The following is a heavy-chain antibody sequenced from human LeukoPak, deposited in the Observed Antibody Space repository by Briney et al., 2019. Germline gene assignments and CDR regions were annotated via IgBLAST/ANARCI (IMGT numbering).Heavy chain of an antibody. V-gene: IGHV1-69*04. CDR2: LITLSRIP. J-gene: IGHJ5*02. Sequence: ASVKVSCKASGGAFISDGISWVRQAPGQGLEWMGRLITLSRIPNYAQKFKGRVTISADISTSTAYMELRSLRCEDTAVYYCARVVDEGNFDPRGQGTLVTVSS. D-gene: IGHD4-23*01. CDR1: GGAFISDG. CDR3: ARVVDEGNFDP.